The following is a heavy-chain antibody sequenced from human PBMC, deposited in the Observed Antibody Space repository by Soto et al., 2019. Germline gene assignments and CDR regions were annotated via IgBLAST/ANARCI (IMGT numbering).Heavy chain of an antibody. CDR2: IYHSGST. D-gene: IGHD3-9*01. J-gene: IGHJ4*02. V-gene: IGHV4-4*02. Sequence: QVQLQESGPGLVKPSGTLSLTCAVSGGSISSINWWSWVRQPPGKGLKWIGEIYHSGSTTYNPSLKSRVTISVDTSKNQFSLKLTSVTAADTAVYYCARAISTGYNILTGYYMDYWGQGSLVTVSS. CDR1: GGSISSINW. CDR3: ARAISTGYNILTGYYMDY.